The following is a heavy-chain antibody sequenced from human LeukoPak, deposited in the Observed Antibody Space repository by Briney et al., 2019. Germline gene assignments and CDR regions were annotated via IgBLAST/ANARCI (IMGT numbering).Heavy chain of an antibody. CDR2: IRYDGSNK. V-gene: IGHV3-30*02. D-gene: IGHD3-9*01. J-gene: IGHJ4*02. CDR1: GFTFSSYA. CDR3: AKFSRYYDILTGYSAYFDY. Sequence: GGSLRLSCVASGFTFSSYAMHWVRQAPGKGLEWVAFIRYDGSNKYYADSVKGRFTISRDNSKNTLYLQMNSLRAEDTAVYYCAKFSRYYDILTGYSAYFDYWGQGTLVTVSS.